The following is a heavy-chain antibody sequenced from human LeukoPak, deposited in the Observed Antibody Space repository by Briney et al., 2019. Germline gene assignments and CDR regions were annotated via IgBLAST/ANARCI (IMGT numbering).Heavy chain of an antibody. J-gene: IGHJ6*03. CDR2: IFSNDEK. V-gene: IGHV2-26*01. Sequence: SGPVLVKPTETLTLTCTVSGFSLSNARMGVSWIRQPPGKAPEWLAHIFSNDEKSYSTSLKSRLTISKDTSKSQVVLTMTNMDPVDTATYYCARITTVVRGYYYYYYMDVWGKGTTVTVSS. CDR3: ARITTVVRGYYYYYYMDV. CDR1: GFSLSNARMG. D-gene: IGHD2-15*01.